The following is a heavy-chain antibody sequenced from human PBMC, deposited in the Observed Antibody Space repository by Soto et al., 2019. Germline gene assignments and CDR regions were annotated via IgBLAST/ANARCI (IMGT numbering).Heavy chain of an antibody. CDR3: ARSGGNSVTKYDY. CDR1: SGSISSGDYY. CDR2: IYYSGST. V-gene: IGHV4-30-4*01. J-gene: IGHJ4*02. D-gene: IGHD4-17*01. Sequence: PSETLSLTCTVSSGSISSGDYYWSWIRQPPGKGLEWIGYIYYSGSTYYNPSLKSRVTISVDTSKNQFSLKLSSVTAADTAVYYCARSGGNSVTKYDYWGQGTLVTVSS.